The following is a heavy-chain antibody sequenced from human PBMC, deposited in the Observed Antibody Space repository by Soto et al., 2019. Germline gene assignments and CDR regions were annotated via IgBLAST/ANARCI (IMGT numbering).Heavy chain of an antibody. CDR3: AREVVVAAGPFPDRYYYYYMDV. CDR2: IGTAGDT. V-gene: IGHV3-13*01. D-gene: IGHD2-15*01. Sequence: PGESLKISCAASGFTFSSYDMHWVRQATGKGLEWVSAIGTAGDTYCPGSVKGRFTISRENAKNSLYLQMNSLRAGDTAVYYCAREVVVAAGPFPDRYYYYYMDVWGKGTTVTVSS. J-gene: IGHJ6*03. CDR1: GFTFSSYD.